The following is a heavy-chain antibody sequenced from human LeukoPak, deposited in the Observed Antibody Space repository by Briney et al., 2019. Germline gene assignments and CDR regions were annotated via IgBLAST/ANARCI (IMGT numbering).Heavy chain of an antibody. V-gene: IGHV4-59*01. D-gene: IGHD2-15*01. CDR2: IYYSGST. Sequence: SETLSLTCTVSGGSISSYYWSWIRQPPGKGLEWIGYIYYSGSTNYNPSLKSRVTISVDTSKNQFSLKLSSVTAADTAVYYCARDSVVVVAATYYHYYGMDVWGQGTTVAVSS. J-gene: IGHJ6*02. CDR1: GGSISSYY. CDR3: ARDSVVVVAATYYHYYGMDV.